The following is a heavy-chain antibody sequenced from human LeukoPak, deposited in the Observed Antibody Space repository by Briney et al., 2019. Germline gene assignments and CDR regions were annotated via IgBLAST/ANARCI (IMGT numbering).Heavy chain of an antibody. J-gene: IGHJ4*02. CDR3: ARDRHWTNDWVFDY. Sequence: GGSLRLSCAASGFTFSSYVMSWVRQAPGKGLEWVSAISGSDDSTYYADSVKGRFTISRDNSKNTLYLEMNSLRAEDTAVYYCARDRHWTNDWVFDYWGQGTLVTVSS. D-gene: IGHD1/OR15-1a*01. V-gene: IGHV3-23*01. CDR1: GFTFSSYV. CDR2: ISGSDDST.